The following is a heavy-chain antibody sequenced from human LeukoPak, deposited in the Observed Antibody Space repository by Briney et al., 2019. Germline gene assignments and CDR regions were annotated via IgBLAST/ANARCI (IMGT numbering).Heavy chain of an antibody. CDR2: ISYDGSNK. V-gene: IGHV3-30-3*01. CDR1: GFTFSSYA. J-gene: IGHJ3*02. Sequence: GSLRLSCAASGFTFSSYAMHWVRRAPGKGLEWVAVISYDGSNKYYADSVKGRFTISRDNSKNTLYLRMNSLRAEDTAVYYCARATRVTIFGGDIWGQGTMVTVSS. CDR3: ARATRVTIFGGDI. D-gene: IGHD3-3*01.